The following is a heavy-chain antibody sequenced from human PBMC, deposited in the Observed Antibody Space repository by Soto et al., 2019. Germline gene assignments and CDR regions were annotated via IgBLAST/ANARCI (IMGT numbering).Heavy chain of an antibody. CDR1: GFTFSSYV. Sequence: EVQLLDSGGGLVQPGGSLRLSCAASGFTFSSYVMSWVRQPPGKGLEWVSAMSGSGGSAYYADSVKGRFTISRDNSKNTVYLQMNSLRVDDTAVYYCANEGRSSLFLFDSLGQGTLVTVSS. D-gene: IGHD6-6*01. CDR2: MSGSGGSA. V-gene: IGHV3-23*01. CDR3: ANEGRSSLFLFDS. J-gene: IGHJ4*02.